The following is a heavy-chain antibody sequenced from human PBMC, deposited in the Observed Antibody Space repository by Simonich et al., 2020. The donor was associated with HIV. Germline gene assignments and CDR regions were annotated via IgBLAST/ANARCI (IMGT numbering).Heavy chain of an antibody. J-gene: IGHJ3*02. Sequence: EVQLVESGGGLVQPGGSLTLSCAASGFTFSSYSMIWVRQAPGKGLEWISYISSSNTNIYYADALKGRFTISRDNAKNSLYLQMNSLRVEDTAVYYCARDFRRYNWNYDAFDIWGRGTMVTVSS. CDR1: GFTFSSYS. D-gene: IGHD1-7*01. CDR3: ARDFRRYNWNYDAFDI. V-gene: IGHV3-48*01. CDR2: ISSSNTNI.